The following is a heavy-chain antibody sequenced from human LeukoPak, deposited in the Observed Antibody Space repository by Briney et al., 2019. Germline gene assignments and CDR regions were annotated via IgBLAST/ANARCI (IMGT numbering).Heavy chain of an antibody. CDR3: ARWGGYCSGGSCYPLYYFDS. Sequence: GESLKISCKGSEYSFASYWIAWVRQMPGKGLEWMGVIYPGDSDITYSPSFQGQVTISADKSVSTAYLHWSSLKASDTAIYYCARWGGYCSGGSCYPLYYFDSWGQGTLVTVSS. J-gene: IGHJ4*02. V-gene: IGHV5-51*01. CDR1: EYSFASYW. D-gene: IGHD2-15*01. CDR2: IYPGDSDI.